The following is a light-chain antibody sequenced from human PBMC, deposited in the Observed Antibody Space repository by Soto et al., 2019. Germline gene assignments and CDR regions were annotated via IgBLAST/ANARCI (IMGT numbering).Light chain of an antibody. J-gene: IGKJ2*01. V-gene: IGKV3-20*01. Sequence: EIVLTQSPGTLSLSPGERATLSCRASQSVSSRYLARYQQKPGQAPRLLIYGASHRATGSPDSFSGSGSGTGFKLGISGLEPEDGAVYFCEHYNNSAEYTVGQGAKLVIK. CDR3: EHYNNSAEYT. CDR2: GAS. CDR1: QSVSSRY.